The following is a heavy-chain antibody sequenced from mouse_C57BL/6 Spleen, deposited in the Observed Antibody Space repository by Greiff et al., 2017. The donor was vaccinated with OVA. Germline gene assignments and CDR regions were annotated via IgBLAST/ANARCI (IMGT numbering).Heavy chain of an antibody. Sequence: VKLQESGAELARPGASVKMSCKASGYTFTSYTMHWVKQRPGHGLEWIGYINPSSGYTKYNQKFKDKAPLTAAKSSSTAYMQLSSLTSEVSAVYYCARGRPFDYWGQGTTLTVSS. CDR2: INPSSGYT. CDR1: GYTFTSYT. J-gene: IGHJ2*01. V-gene: IGHV1-4*01. CDR3: ARGRPFDY.